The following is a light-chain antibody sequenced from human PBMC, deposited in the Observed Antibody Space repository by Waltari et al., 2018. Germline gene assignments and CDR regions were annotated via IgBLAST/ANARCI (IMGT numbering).Light chain of an antibody. CDR2: GAS. Sequence: IVLTQSPGTLSLSPGESATISCRASQSVSSIYLAWYQQKPGQAPRLLIYGASSRATGIPDRFSGSGSGTDFTLTISRLEPEDFAVYYCQQFGGSPPHITFGPGTKVDIK. CDR1: QSVSSIY. CDR3: QQFGGSPPHIT. J-gene: IGKJ3*01. V-gene: IGKV3-20*01.